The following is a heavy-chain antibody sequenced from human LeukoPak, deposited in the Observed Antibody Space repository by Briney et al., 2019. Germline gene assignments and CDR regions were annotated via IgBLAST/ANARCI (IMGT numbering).Heavy chain of an antibody. CDR2: IYYSGST. Sequence: PSETLSLTCTVSGGSISSYYWSWIRQPPGKGLEWIGYIYYSGSTNYNPSLKSRVTISVDTSKNQFSLKLSSVTAADTAVYYCARVYCSGGICYLDYWGQGPLVTVSS. CDR3: ARVYCSGGICYLDY. J-gene: IGHJ4*02. CDR1: GGSISSYY. D-gene: IGHD2-15*01. V-gene: IGHV4-59*01.